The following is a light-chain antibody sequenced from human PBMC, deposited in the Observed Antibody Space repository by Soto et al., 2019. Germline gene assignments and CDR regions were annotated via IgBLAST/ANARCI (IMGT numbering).Light chain of an antibody. Sequence: EIVMPQSPATLSVSPGERATLSCRASQSVSINLAWFQQKPGQAPRLLIYGASTRATGIPARFSGSGSGTEFTLTISSLQSEDFAVYYCQQCKDWPLTFGGGTKVDI. J-gene: IGKJ4*01. CDR3: QQCKDWPLT. V-gene: IGKV3-15*01. CDR2: GAS. CDR1: QSVSIN.